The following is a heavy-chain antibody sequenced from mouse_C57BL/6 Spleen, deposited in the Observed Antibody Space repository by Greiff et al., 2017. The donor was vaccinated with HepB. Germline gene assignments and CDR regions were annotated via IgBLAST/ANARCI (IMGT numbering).Heavy chain of an antibody. Sequence: EVQGVESGEGLVKPGGSLKLSCAASGFTFSSYAMSWVRQTPEKRLEWVAYISSGGDYIYYADTVKGRFTISRDNARNTLYLQMSSLKSEDTAMYYCTRDGYYGNYGYAMDYWGQGTSVTVSS. CDR3: TRDGYYGNYGYAMDY. CDR1: GFTFSSYA. D-gene: IGHD2-1*01. J-gene: IGHJ4*01. V-gene: IGHV5-9-1*02. CDR2: ISSGGDYI.